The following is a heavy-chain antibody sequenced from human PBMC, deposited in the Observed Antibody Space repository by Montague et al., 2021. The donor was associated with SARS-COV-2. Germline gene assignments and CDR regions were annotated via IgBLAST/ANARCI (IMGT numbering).Heavy chain of an antibody. CDR3: AHKGRSVWSGGFDY. V-gene: IGHV2-5*02. CDR2: IYWDDDK. D-gene: IGHD3-3*01. J-gene: IGHJ4*02. CDR1: GFSLSTSGVG. Sequence: PALVKPTQTLTLTCTFSGFSLSTSGVGVGWIRQPPGKALEWLALIYWDDDKRYSPSLKSRLTITKDTSKNQVVLTMTNMDPVDTATYFCAHKGRSVWSGGFDYWGQGTLVTVSS.